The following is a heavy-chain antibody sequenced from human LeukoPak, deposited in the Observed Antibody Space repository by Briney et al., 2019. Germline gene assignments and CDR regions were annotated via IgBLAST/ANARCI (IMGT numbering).Heavy chain of an antibody. J-gene: IGHJ4*02. Sequence: GGSLRLSCAASGFTFDDYAMHWVRQAPGKGLEWVSGISWNSGSIGYADSVKGRFTISRDNAKNSLYRQMNSLRAEDTALYYCAKDMEQWLVQIFDYWGQGTLVTVSS. CDR3: AKDMEQWLVQIFDY. D-gene: IGHD6-19*01. CDR2: ISWNSGSI. CDR1: GFTFDDYA. V-gene: IGHV3-9*01.